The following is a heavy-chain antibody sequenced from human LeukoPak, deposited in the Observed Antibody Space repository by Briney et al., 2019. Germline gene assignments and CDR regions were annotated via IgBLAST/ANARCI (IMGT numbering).Heavy chain of an antibody. V-gene: IGHV1-8*01. Sequence: ASVKVSCKASGYTFTSYDINWVRQATGQGLEWMGWMNPNSGNTGYAQKFQGRVTMTRNTSISTAYMELSSLRSEDTAVYYCAGRRAADGSDAFDIWGQGTMVTVSS. CDR1: GYTFTSYD. CDR2: MNPNSGNT. D-gene: IGHD6-13*01. J-gene: IGHJ3*02. CDR3: AGRRAADGSDAFDI.